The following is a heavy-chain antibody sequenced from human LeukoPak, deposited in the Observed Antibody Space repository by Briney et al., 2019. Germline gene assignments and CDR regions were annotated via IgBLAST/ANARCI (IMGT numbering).Heavy chain of an antibody. Sequence: SETLSLTCSVSGVSISSSGYYWGWIRQSPGEGLEWIGNIYYSGITYYNPSLKSRITTSVNTSKNQFPVKLSSVTADDTAVYYCAGLRLYGSGSYPMTGNWFDPWGQGTLVTVSS. CDR3: AGLRLYGSGSYPMTGNWFDP. V-gene: IGHV4-39*01. D-gene: IGHD3-10*01. J-gene: IGHJ5*02. CDR2: IYYSGIT. CDR1: GVSISSSGYY.